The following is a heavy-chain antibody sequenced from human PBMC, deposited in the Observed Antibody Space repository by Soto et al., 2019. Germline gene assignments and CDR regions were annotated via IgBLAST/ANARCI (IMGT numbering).Heavy chain of an antibody. J-gene: IGHJ6*02. D-gene: IGHD3-22*01. CDR1: GYSFTSYW. CDR3: ARGTFPGVVTLPYYYGMDV. CDR2: IDPSDSYT. Sequence: CKGSGYSFTSYWTSWVRQMPGKGLEWMGRIDPSDSYTNYSPSFQGHVTISADKSISTAYLQWGSLKASDTAMYYCARGTFPGVVTLPYYYGMDVWGQGTTVTVSS. V-gene: IGHV5-10-1*01.